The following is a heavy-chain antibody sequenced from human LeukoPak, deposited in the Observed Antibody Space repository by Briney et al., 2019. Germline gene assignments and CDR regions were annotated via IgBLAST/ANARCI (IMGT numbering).Heavy chain of an antibody. Sequence: SETLSLTCTVSGGSISSYFWSWIRQPPGKGLEWIGYIYYTGRINYNPSLKSRVTMSVDTSKNQFSLKLSSVTAADTAMYYCARGDGSPGTEIDYWGQGSLVTVSS. CDR1: GGSISSYF. D-gene: IGHD1-14*01. V-gene: IGHV4-59*01. CDR3: ARGDGSPGTEIDY. J-gene: IGHJ4*02. CDR2: IYYTGRI.